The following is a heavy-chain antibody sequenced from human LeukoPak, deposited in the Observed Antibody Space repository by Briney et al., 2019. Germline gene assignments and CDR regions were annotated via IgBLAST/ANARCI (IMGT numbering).Heavy chain of an antibody. CDR3: ARLGGYSSGWYKGAFDI. CDR2: ISSSGSTI. Sequence: GGSLRLSCAASGFTFSSYEMNWVRQAPGKGLEWVSYISSSGSTIYYADSVKGRFTISRDNAKNSLYLQMNSLRAEDTAVYYCARLGGYSSGWYKGAFDIRGQGTMVTVSS. J-gene: IGHJ3*02. CDR1: GFTFSSYE. D-gene: IGHD6-19*01. V-gene: IGHV3-48*03.